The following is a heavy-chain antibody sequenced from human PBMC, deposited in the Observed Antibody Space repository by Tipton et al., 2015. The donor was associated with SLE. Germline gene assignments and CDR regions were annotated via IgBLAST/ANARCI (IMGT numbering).Heavy chain of an antibody. V-gene: IGHV4-34*01. CDR1: DYPANSGYY. Sequence: TLSLTCDVSDYPANSGYYWSWIRQPPGKGLEWIGEINHSGSSNSNPPLKSRVTMSVDTSKNQFSLNLTSVTAADTAVYYCARLRISGVLTGSYEYGMDVWGQGSAVTVSS. D-gene: IGHD3-3*01. CDR2: INHSGSS. J-gene: IGHJ6*02. CDR3: ARLRISGVLTGSYEYGMDV.